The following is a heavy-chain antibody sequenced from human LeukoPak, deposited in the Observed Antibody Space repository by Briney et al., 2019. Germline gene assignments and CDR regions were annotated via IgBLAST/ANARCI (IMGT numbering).Heavy chain of an antibody. V-gene: IGHV3-21*01. J-gene: IGHJ3*02. Sequence: GGSLRLSCAASGFAFRSYSMNWVRQAPGKGLEWVSSVSGSSNYIYYADSVRGRFTISRDNAKNSLFLQMNSLRAEDTAVYYCARRVLTGYDAFDIWGQGTMVTVSS. CDR2: VSGSSNYI. CDR3: ARRVLTGYDAFDI. CDR1: GFAFRSYS. D-gene: IGHD3-3*01.